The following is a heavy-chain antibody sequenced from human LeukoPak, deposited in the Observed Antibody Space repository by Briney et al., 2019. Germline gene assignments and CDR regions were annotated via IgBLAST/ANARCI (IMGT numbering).Heavy chain of an antibody. CDR3: AGRLPMDTTMVVEY. CDR2: IRSKANSFAT. J-gene: IGHJ4*02. CDR1: GYTVTSYY. D-gene: IGHD5-18*01. V-gene: IGHV3-73*01. Sequence: KVSCKASGYTVTSYYMHWVRQASGKGLEWVGRIRSKANSFATAYPASMKDRFIISRDDAKNTAYLQMNSLKIEDTAVYYCAGRLPMDTTMVVEYWGQGTLVTVSS.